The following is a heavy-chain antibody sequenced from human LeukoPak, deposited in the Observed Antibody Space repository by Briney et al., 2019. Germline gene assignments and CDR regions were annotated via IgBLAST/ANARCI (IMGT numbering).Heavy chain of an antibody. D-gene: IGHD3-10*01. CDR3: AKDIIPLRFGALSPSSDAFDI. J-gene: IGHJ3*02. CDR1: GFTFNNYA. CDR2: ISWNSGSI. V-gene: IGHV3-9*01. Sequence: PGGSLRLSCAASGFTFNNYAMSWVRQAPGKGLEWVLGISWNSGSIGYADSVKGRFTISRDNAKNSLYLQMNSLRAEDTALYYCAKDIIPLRFGALSPSSDAFDIWGQGTMVTVSS.